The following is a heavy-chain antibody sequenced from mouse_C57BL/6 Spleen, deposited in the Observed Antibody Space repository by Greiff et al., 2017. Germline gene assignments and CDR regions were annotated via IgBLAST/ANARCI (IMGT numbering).Heavy chain of an antibody. D-gene: IGHD2-1*01. CDR1: GYTFTSYW. J-gene: IGHJ3*01. V-gene: IGHV1-55*01. CDR2: IYPGSGST. CDR3: ARGGYYWAWFAY. Sequence: QVQLQQPGAELVKPGASVKMSCKASGYTFTSYWITWVKQRPGQGLEWIGDIYPGSGSTNYNENFKSKATLTVDTSSSTAYMQLSSLTSEDSAVYYCARGGYYWAWFAYWGQGTLVTVSA.